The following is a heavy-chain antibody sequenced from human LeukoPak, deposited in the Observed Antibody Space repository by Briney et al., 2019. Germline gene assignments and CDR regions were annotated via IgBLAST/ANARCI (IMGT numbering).Heavy chain of an antibody. CDR2: ISGSGRST. Sequence: QPGGSLRLSCAASGFTFNSYALTWVRQAPGKGLESVSTISGSGRSTFYAGSVKGRFTISRDNSKNTLYLQMNSLRAEDTAVYYCAKDRAAMGDFDYWGQGTLATVSS. V-gene: IGHV3-23*01. CDR1: GFTFNSYA. D-gene: IGHD5-18*01. CDR3: AKDRAAMGDFDY. J-gene: IGHJ4*02.